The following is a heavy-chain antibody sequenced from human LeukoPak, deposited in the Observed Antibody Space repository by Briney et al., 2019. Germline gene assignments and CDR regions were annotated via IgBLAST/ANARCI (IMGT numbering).Heavy chain of an antibody. CDR1: GFTFNSYA. D-gene: IGHD3-9*01. CDR3: AKRILTGYPNYGMDV. J-gene: IGHJ6*04. V-gene: IGHV3-23*01. Sequence: PGGSLRLSCAASGFTFNSYAMNWVRQAPGQGLECVSAISDSGSKTYYADSVKGRFTISRDNSKNTLYLQMNSLRAEDTAVYYCAKRILTGYPNYGMDVWGKGTTVTVSP. CDR2: ISDSGSKT.